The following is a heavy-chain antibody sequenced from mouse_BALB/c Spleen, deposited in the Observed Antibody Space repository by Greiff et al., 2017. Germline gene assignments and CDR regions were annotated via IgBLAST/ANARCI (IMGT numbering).Heavy chain of an antibody. J-gene: IGHJ3*01. Sequence: VQRVESGPGLVAPSQSLSITCTVSGFSLTSYGVHWVRQPPGKGLEWLGVIWAGGSTNYNSALMSRLSISKDNSKSQVFLKMNSLQTDDTAMYYCARGGPYYYGSSPWFAYWGQGTLVTVSA. V-gene: IGHV2-9*02. D-gene: IGHD1-1*01. CDR3: ARGGPYYYGSSPWFAY. CDR1: GFSLTSYG. CDR2: IWAGGST.